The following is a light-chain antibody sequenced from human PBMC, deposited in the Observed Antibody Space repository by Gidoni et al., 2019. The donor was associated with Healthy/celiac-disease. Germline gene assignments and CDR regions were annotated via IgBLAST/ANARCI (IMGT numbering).Light chain of an antibody. CDR2: DAS. J-gene: IGKJ3*01. V-gene: IGKV1-33*01. CDR1: QDISNY. CDR3: QQGT. Sequence: DIQMTQSPSSLSASVGDRVTITCQASQDISNYLNWYQQKPGKAPKLLIYDASNLETGVPSRFSGSGSGTDFTFTISSLQPEDIATYYCQQGTFGPGTQVDIK.